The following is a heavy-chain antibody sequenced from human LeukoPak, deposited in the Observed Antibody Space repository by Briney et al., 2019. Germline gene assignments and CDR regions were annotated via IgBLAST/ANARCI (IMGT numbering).Heavy chain of an antibody. CDR3: ARGEEHGSGTVHFDY. V-gene: IGHV4-59*08. CDR2: THYNGRT. J-gene: IGHJ4*02. D-gene: IGHD3-10*01. CDR1: GGSISGDY. Sequence: SETLSLTCTVSGGSISGDYWSWIRQPPGKGLEWIGFTHYNGRTDFNPSLKSRVTMSVDMSKNQVSLKVGSVTAADTAVYYCARGEEHGSGTVHFDYWGQGTLVTVSS.